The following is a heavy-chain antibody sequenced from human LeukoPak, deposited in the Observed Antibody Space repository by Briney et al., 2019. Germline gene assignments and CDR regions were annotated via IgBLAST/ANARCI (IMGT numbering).Heavy chain of an antibody. Sequence: PSETLSLTCAVNGGSFSGYYWSWIRQPPGKGLEWIGEINHSGSTNYNPSLKSRVTISVDTSKNQFSLKLSSVTAADTAVYYCARGRFSYYFDYWGQGTLVTVSS. V-gene: IGHV4-34*01. J-gene: IGHJ4*02. CDR2: INHSGST. D-gene: IGHD2/OR15-2a*01. CDR1: GGSFSGYY. CDR3: ARGRFSYYFDY.